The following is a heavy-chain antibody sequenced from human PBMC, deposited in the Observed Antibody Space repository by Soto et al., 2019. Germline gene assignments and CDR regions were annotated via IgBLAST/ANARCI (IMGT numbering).Heavy chain of an antibody. CDR3: ARDTVTTSDDAFDI. CDR2: VYYSGRT. V-gene: IGHV4-59*01. D-gene: IGHD4-17*01. CDR1: GGSISSYY. J-gene: IGHJ3*02. Sequence: QVQLQESGPGLVKPSETLSLTCTVSGGSISSYYWTWIRQPPGKRLEWIGYVYYSGRTNYNPSLKSRVTISVDMSKNQFSLKLSSVTAADTAVYYCARDTVTTSDDAFDIWGQGTMVTGSS.